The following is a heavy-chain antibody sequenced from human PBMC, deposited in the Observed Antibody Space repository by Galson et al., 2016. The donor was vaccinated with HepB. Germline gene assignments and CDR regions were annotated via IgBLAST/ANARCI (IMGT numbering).Heavy chain of an antibody. CDR2: IIPIFDTS. Sequence: SVKVSCKASGGTYSHYAINWIRQAPGQRLEWMGQIIPIFDTSKYAQKFQGRLTLTADESTSTVYMDLSSLRSDDTAIYYCANWGGNYYDTSGSNWFDPWGQGTLVTVSS. CDR1: GGTYSHYA. V-gene: IGHV1-69*13. J-gene: IGHJ5*02. CDR3: ANWGGNYYDTSGSNWFDP. D-gene: IGHD3-22*01.